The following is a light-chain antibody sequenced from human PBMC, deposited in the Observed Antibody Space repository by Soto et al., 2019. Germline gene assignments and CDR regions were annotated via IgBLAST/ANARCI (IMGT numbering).Light chain of an antibody. V-gene: IGKV1-6*01. CDR1: QGIRND. CDR3: LQDRHYPRT. CDR2: AAS. Sequence: AIQMTQSPSSLSASVGDRVTITCRASQGIRNDLGWYQQKPGKPPKLLIYAASSLQSGVPSRFSGSGSGTDLTLTISSLQPEDFATYYCLQDRHYPRTFGQGTKVEIK. J-gene: IGKJ1*01.